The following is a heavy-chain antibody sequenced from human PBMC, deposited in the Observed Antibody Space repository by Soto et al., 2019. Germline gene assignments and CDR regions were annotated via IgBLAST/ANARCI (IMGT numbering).Heavy chain of an antibody. CDR2: INPSSGST. J-gene: IGHJ6*02. CDR3: ARSNSSSRYYYYYYGMDV. D-gene: IGHD6-6*01. V-gene: IGHV1-46*01. CDR1: GYTFTSYY. Sequence: ASVKVSCKASGYTFTSYYMHWVRQAPGQGLEWMGIINPSSGSTSYAQKFQGRVTMTRDTSTSTVYMELSSLRSDDTAVYYCARSNSSSRYYYYYYGMDVWGQGTTVTVSS.